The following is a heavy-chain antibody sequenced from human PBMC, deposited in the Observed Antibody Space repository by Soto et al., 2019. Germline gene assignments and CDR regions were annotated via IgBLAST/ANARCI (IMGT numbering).Heavy chain of an antibody. V-gene: IGHV1-69*01. Sequence: QVQLVQSGAEVKKPGSSVKVSCKASGGTFSTYAITWVRQAPGQGLEWLGGIIPIFGKTDYARKFQGRVTITAAESTSTVFIELSSLTSEDTAVYYCARGVGAYYFAYWGQGTMVTVSS. CDR2: IIPIFGKT. J-gene: IGHJ4*02. CDR3: ARGVGAYYFAY. D-gene: IGHD1-26*01. CDR1: GGTFSTYA.